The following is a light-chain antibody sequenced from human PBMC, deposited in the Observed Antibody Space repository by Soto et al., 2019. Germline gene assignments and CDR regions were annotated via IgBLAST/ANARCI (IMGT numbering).Light chain of an antibody. J-gene: IGKJ1*01. Sequence: EIVLTQSRATLSLSPGDGATRCCRASQSVSRYLAWYQQKPGQAPRLLIYGASTRAPSIPARFSGSASGTDFTINISSLQSEAFAVYHCKQYDKWPTWTFGQGTKVDIK. CDR3: KQYDKWPTWT. V-gene: IGKV3-15*01. CDR1: QSVSRY. CDR2: GAS.